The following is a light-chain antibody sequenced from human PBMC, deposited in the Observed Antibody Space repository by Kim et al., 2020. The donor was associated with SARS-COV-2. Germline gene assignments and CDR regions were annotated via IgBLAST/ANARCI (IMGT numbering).Light chain of an antibody. V-gene: IGKV3-11*01. J-gene: IGKJ4*01. CDR1: QSVSSY. CDR2: DAS. Sequence: LSPGERATRSCRASQSVSSYVAWYQQKPGQAPRLLIYDASNRATGIPARFSGSGSGTDFTLTISSLEPEDFAVYYCQQRSNWPPTFGGGTKVDIK. CDR3: QQRSNWPPT.